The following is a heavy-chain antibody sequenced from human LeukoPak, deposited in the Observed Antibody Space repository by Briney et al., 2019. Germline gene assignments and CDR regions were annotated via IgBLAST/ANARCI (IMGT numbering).Heavy chain of an antibody. Sequence: SETLSLTCAVYGGSFSGYYWSWIRQPPGKGLEWIGEINHSGSTNYNPSLKSRVTISVDTSKNQFSLKLSSVTAADTAVYYCARVGGSSSWYRYFQHWGQGTLVTVSS. CDR1: GGSFSGYY. J-gene: IGHJ1*01. V-gene: IGHV4-34*01. D-gene: IGHD6-13*01. CDR2: INHSGST. CDR3: ARVGGSSSWYRYFQH.